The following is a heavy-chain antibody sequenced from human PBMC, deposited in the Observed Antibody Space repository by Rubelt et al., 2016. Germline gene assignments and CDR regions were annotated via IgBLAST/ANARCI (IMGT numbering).Heavy chain of an antibody. CDR3: ARSWAWTARKDAFDI. D-gene: IGHD6-6*01. CDR2: VHYSGST. J-gene: IGHJ3*02. Sequence: GLVKPSETLSLTCTVSGGSISSYYWSWIRQPPGEGLEWIGYVHYSGSTDYNPSLKSRVTISVDTSKKQFSLKVRSVTAADTAVYYCARSWAWTARKDAFDIWGQGTMVTVSS. CDR1: GGSISSYY. V-gene: IGHV4-59*08.